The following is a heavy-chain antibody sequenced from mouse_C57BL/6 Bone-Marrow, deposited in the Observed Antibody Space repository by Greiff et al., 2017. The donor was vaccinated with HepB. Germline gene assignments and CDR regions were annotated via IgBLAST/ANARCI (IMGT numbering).Heavy chain of an antibody. D-gene: IGHD2-3*01. V-gene: IGHV1-87*01. Sequence: VQLQQSGPELARPWASVKISCQAFYTFSRRVHFAIRDTNYWMQWVKQRPGQGLEWIGAIYPGNGDTSYNQKFKGKATLTADKSSSTAYMQLSSLTSEDSAVYFCASLSVYDCDWYFDVWGTGTTVTVSS. J-gene: IGHJ1*03. CDR2: GQGLEWIG. CDR1: YTFSRRVH. CDR3: SEDSAVYFCASLSVYDCDWYFDV.